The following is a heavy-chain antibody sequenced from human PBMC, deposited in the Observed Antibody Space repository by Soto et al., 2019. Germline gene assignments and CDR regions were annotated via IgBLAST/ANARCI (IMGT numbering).Heavy chain of an antibody. V-gene: IGHV1-18*01. CDR1: GYTFTNYA. D-gene: IGHD6-13*01. CDR3: ARDLAAAGPFDY. Sequence: QVQLVQSGAEVKKPGASVKVSCKASGYTFTNYAFSWVRQAPGQGLEWMGWISAYNGNTNYPQKLQGRVTMTTDTATSTAYMELRSLRSDDTAVYYCARDLAAAGPFDYWGQGTLVTVSS. J-gene: IGHJ4*02. CDR2: ISAYNGNT.